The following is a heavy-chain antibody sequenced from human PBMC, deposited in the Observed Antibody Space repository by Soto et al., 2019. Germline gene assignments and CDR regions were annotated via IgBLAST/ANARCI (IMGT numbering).Heavy chain of an antibody. J-gene: IGHJ6*02. V-gene: IGHV3-30-3*01. CDR1: GFTFSSYA. Sequence: GGSLRLSCAASGFTFSSYAMHWVRQAPGKGLEWVAVISYDGSNKYYADSVKGRFTISRDNSKNTLYLQMNSLRAEDTAVYYCARTPYSSSWVRALWHYYGMDVWGQGTTVTVSS. CDR2: ISYDGSNK. CDR3: ARTPYSSSWVRALWHYYGMDV. D-gene: IGHD6-13*01.